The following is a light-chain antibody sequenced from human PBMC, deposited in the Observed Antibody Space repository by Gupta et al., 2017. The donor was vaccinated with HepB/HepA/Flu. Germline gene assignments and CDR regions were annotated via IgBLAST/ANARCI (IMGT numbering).Light chain of an antibody. Sequence: QSALTQPASVSGSPGQSITISCTSTSSDVGGYNYVSWYQQFPGKAPHVVIYDVSTRPSGVSDRFSGSKSDNTASLTISGLQAEDEAHYYCSSYTTSSTWLFGGGTKLTVL. J-gene: IGLJ2*01. CDR1: SSDVGGYNY. CDR2: DVS. CDR3: SSYTTSSTWL. V-gene: IGLV2-14*01.